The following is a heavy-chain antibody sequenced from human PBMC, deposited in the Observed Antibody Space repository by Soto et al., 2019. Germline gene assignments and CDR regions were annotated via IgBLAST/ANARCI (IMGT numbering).Heavy chain of an antibody. CDR2: IYHSGST. V-gene: IGHV4-4*02. CDR3: ARGPDGVMVRGLLNN. Sequence: PSETLSLTCAVSGGSVSDGHWWTWVRHPPGKGPEWIGEIYHSGSTNYNPSLRSRLTISVDKSKTHFSLKLTSVTAADTAVYYCARGPDGVMVRGLLNNWGQGTRVTVSS. D-gene: IGHD3-10*01. J-gene: IGHJ4*02. CDR1: GGSVSDGHW.